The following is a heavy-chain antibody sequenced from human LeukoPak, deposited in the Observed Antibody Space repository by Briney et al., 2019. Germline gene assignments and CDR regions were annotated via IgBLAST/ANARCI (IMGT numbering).Heavy chain of an antibody. CDR2: LNSDGSST. Sequence: GGSLRLSCAASGFTFSSYWMHWVRQAPGKGLVWVSRLNSDGSSTSYADSVKGRFTISRDNAETTLHLQMNNLSAEDTAVYYCARASNRNSINFDYWGQGALVTVSS. J-gene: IGHJ4*02. CDR1: GFTFSSYW. D-gene: IGHD1-1*01. CDR3: ARASNRNSINFDY. V-gene: IGHV3-74*01.